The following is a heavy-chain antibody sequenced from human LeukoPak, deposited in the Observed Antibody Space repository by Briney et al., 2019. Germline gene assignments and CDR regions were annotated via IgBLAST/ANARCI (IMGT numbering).Heavy chain of an antibody. CDR1: GYTFTTYG. J-gene: IGHJ4*02. CDR2: ISGHNGKT. Sequence: APVKVSCKTSGYTFTTYGITWLRRAPGQGLEWMGWISGHNGKTNYAQKVQDRVTMTTDTSTSTANMELRSLRSDDTAVYYCARGGSGLSFDYWGQGTLVTVSS. V-gene: IGHV1-18*01. D-gene: IGHD3-16*01. CDR3: ARGGSGLSFDY.